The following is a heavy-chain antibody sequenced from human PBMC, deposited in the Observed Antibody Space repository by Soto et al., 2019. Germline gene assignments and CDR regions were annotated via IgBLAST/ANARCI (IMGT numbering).Heavy chain of an antibody. J-gene: IGHJ4*02. D-gene: IGHD2-2*01. Sequence: SETLSLTCTVSGGSISSYYWSWIRQPPGKGLEWIGYIYYSGSTNYNPSLKSRVTMSVDTSKNQFSLKLSSVTAADTAVYYCARYCSSTSCPYYFDYWGQGTLVTVS. CDR1: GGSISSYY. CDR3: ARYCSSTSCPYYFDY. CDR2: IYYSGST. V-gene: IGHV4-59*01.